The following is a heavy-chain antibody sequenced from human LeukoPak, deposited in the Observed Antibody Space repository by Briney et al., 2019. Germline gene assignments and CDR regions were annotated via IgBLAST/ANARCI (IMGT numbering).Heavy chain of an antibody. D-gene: IGHD1-26*01. CDR3: AREGRSGSLNY. CDR2: IIPIFGTA. V-gene: IGHV1-69*05. CDR1: GGTFSRYA. Sequence: ASVRVSCKASGGTFSRYAVRWGRQAPGLRLEWMGGIIPIFGTANYAQTFQGRVTITTDESTSTVYMELSSLRSDDTAVYYCAREGRSGSLNYWGQGTLVTVSS. J-gene: IGHJ4*02.